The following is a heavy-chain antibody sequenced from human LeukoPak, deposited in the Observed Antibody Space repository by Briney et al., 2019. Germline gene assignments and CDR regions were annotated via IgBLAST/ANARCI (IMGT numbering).Heavy chain of an antibody. CDR1: GFTFSDAW. D-gene: IGHD5/OR15-5a*01. V-gene: IGHV3-15*01. J-gene: IGHJ4*02. Sequence: PGGSLRLSCAASGFTFSDAWMTWVRQAPGRGLEWVGRIQRKTDGGTTDYAAPVKGRFTISRDDSKNTLYLQMSSLKTEGPAVYYCSSTLVLRGQGGLVTVSS. CDR3: SSTLVL. CDR2: IQRKTDGGTT.